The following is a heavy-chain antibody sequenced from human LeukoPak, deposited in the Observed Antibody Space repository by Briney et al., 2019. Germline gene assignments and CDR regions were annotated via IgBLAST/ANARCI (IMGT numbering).Heavy chain of an antibody. V-gene: IGHV4-39*07. CDR3: ARDRSWGSGWYPVAYYFDY. CDR1: GGSISSSSYY. Sequence: SETLSLTCTVSGGSISSSSYYWGWIRQPPGKGLERIGSIYYSGSTYYNPSLKSRVTMSVDTSKNQFSLKLSSVTAADTAVYYCARDRSWGSGWYPVAYYFDYWGQGTLVTVSS. CDR2: IYYSGST. D-gene: IGHD6-19*01. J-gene: IGHJ4*02.